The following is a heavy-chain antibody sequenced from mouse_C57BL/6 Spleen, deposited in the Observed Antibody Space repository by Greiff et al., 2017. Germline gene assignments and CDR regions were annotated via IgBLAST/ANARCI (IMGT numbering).Heavy chain of an antibody. Sequence: QVQLKQSGAELVRPGTSVKVSCKASGYAFTNYLIEWVKQRPGQGLEWIGVINPGSGGTNYNEKFKGKATLTADKSSSTAYMQLSSLTSEDSAVYFCARSQRDYYAMDYWGQGTSVTVSS. V-gene: IGHV1-54*01. J-gene: IGHJ4*01. CDR1: GYAFTNYL. CDR3: ARSQRDYYAMDY. CDR2: INPGSGGT.